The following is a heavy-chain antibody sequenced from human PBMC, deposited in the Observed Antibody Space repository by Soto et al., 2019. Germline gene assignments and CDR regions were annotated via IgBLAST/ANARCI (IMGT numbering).Heavy chain of an antibody. CDR1: GYTLTELA. J-gene: IGHJ6*02. V-gene: IGHV1-24*01. CDR3: APDRLWFGDNLLYYYGMDV. CDR2: FDPEDGET. Sequence: QVQLVQSGAEVKKPGASVKVSCKVSGYTLTELAMHWVRQAPGKGLEWMGGFDPEDGETIYAQKFQGRVTMTEDTSTDTAYMELSSLRSEDTALYYCAPDRLWFGDNLLYYYGMDVWGQGTTVTVSS. D-gene: IGHD3-10*01.